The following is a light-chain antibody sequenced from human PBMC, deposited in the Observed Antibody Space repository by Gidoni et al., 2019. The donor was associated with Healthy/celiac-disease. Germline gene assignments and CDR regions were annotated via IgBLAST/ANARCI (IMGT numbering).Light chain of an antibody. Sequence: VLAQSPPSLAGSLGERATINCKSSQSVLDSPNNKNYLAWYQQKPGQPPKLLIYGASTRESGVPDRFSGSGSGTDFTLTISSLQAEDVAVYYCQQYYSTPRTFGQGTKVEIK. J-gene: IGKJ1*01. CDR2: GAS. CDR1: QSVLDSPNNKNY. CDR3: QQYYSTPRT. V-gene: IGKV4-1*01.